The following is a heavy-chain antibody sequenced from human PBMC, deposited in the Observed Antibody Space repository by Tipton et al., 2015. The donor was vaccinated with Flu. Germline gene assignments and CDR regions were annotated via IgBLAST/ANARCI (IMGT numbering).Heavy chain of an antibody. D-gene: IGHD2-8*01. Sequence: LRLSCTTSGFTFGDYAMSWIRQPPGKGLEWIGHRYYSGTTNYNPSLKSRVTISADTSKNQFSLKLNSVTAADTAVYYCARDKSEVPGVLSNWGRGTLVTVSS. CDR2: RYYSGTT. CDR1: GFTFGDYA. J-gene: IGHJ1*01. V-gene: IGHV4-59*01. CDR3: ARDKSEVPGVLSN.